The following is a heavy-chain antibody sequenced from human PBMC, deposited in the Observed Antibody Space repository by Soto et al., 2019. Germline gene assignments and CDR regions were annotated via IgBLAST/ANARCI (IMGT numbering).Heavy chain of an antibody. Sequence: GSLRLSCAASGFTFSTYALSWVRQDPGKGLEWVSAISANGQGIYYADSVRGRFTIARDNSKNTIFLHMDSLRAEDTAVYYCAKDRNYPRNQFHYWGQGTLVTVSS. V-gene: IGHV3-23*01. CDR3: AKDRNYPRNQFHY. J-gene: IGHJ4*02. CDR2: ISANGQGI. CDR1: GFTFSTYA. D-gene: IGHD1-1*01.